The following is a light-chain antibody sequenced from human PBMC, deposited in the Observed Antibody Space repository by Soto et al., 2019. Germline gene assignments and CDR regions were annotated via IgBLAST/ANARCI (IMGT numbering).Light chain of an antibody. CDR2: GAS. J-gene: IGKJ2*01. V-gene: IGKV3-15*01. CDR3: QQYNNWPPFT. Sequence: EIVMTQSPATLSVSPGERATLSCRASESVSSSLAWYQQKPGQAPRLLMYGASTRATGIPARFSGSGSETEFTLPISSLQSEDFAVYYCQQYNNWPPFTFGQGTKLEIK. CDR1: ESVSSS.